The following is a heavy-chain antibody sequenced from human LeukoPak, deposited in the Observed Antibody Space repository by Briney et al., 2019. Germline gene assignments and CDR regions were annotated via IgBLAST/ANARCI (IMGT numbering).Heavy chain of an antibody. CDR3: ARDIVSGPPFDY. J-gene: IGHJ4*02. CDR2: ISAYNGDT. CDR1: GYTFTSYG. Sequence: ASVKVSCKASGYTFTSYGFSWVRQAPGQGLEWMGWISAYNGDTYYAQKVQGRVTMTTDTSTSTAYMELRSLRSDDTAIYYCARDIVSGPPFDYWGQGTLVTVSS. V-gene: IGHV1-18*01. D-gene: IGHD2-15*01.